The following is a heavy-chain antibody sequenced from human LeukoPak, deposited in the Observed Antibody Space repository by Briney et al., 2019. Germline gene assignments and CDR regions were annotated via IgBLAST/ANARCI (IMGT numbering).Heavy chain of an antibody. D-gene: IGHD3-22*01. CDR3: ARHGNYYDTSQSDP. CDR1: GGSMIRYY. J-gene: IGHJ5*02. V-gene: IGHV4-59*08. Sequence: PSETLSLTCTVSGGSMIRYYWGWIRQPPGKGLEWIGYIYYTGTTLFDPSLSSRVSMSVDTSRNQFSLKLSSVTAADTAVYYCARHGNYYDTSQSDPWGQGTLVTVSS. CDR2: IYYTGTT.